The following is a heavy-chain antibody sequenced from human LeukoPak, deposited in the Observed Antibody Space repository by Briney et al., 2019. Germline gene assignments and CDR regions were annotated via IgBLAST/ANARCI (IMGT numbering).Heavy chain of an antibody. CDR3: ARDLRGNDGY. CDR1: GFTFSTYW. J-gene: IGHJ4*02. D-gene: IGHD4-23*01. Sequence: PGGSLRLSCAASGFTFSTYWVHWVRQAPGRGLVWVSRINPDGSETDYADSVKGRFTVSRDNAKNTLYLQMNSLRAEDTAVYFCARDLRGNDGYWGQGTLVTVSS. V-gene: IGHV3-74*01. CDR2: INPDGSET.